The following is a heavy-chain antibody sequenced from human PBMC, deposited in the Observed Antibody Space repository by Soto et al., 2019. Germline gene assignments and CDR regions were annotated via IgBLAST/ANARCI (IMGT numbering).Heavy chain of an antibody. Sequence: PGGSLRLSCEASGFSFSSFAMNWVRQAPGRGLEWVSYISDDGASIYYADSLKGRFTISRDNAKNSLSLQMNNLRAEDTALYYCAKGEDSFGFTRFDFWGQGNLVTVSS. CDR1: GFSFSSFA. CDR2: ISDDGASI. V-gene: IGHV3-48*03. CDR3: AKGEDSFGFTRFDF. J-gene: IGHJ4*02. D-gene: IGHD5-18*01.